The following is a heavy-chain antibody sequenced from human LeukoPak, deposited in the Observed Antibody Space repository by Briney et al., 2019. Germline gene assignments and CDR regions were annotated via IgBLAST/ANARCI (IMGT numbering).Heavy chain of an antibody. Sequence: GGSLGLSCAASGFTFSNYAMHWVRQAPGKGLEWVAVISYDGTNKYYADSVKGRFTISRDNSKNTLYLQMNSLRAEDTAVYYCAKDQAPRVVTATDYWGQGTLVTVSS. V-gene: IGHV3-30-3*01. CDR2: ISYDGTNK. CDR1: GFTFSNYA. J-gene: IGHJ4*02. D-gene: IGHD2-21*02. CDR3: AKDQAPRVVTATDY.